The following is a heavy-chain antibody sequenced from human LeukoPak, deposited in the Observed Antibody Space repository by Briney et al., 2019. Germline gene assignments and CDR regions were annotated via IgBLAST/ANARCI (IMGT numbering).Heavy chain of an antibody. D-gene: IGHD1-1*01. J-gene: IGHJ6*03. V-gene: IGHV4-59*01. CDR3: AGGTGTDYYYYMDV. CDR1: GGSISSYC. CDR2: IYYSGST. Sequence: PSETLSLTCTVSGGSISSYCWSWIRQPPGKGLEWIGYIYYSGSTNYNPSLKSRVTISVDTSKNQFSLKLSSVTAADTAVYYCAGGTGTDYYYYMDVWGKGTTATVSS.